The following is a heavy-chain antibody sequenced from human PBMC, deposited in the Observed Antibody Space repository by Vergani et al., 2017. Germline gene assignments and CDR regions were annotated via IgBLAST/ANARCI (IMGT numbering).Heavy chain of an antibody. Sequence: QVQLVQSGAEVKKPGASVKVSCKASGYTFTGYYMHWVRQAPGQGLEWMGWINPNSGGTNYAQKFQGRVTMTRDTSISTAYMELSSLRSDDTAVYYCARPGWPYSSSWAFDYWGHGSLVTVSS. CDR2: INPNSGGT. CDR1: GYTFTGYY. J-gene: IGHJ4*01. D-gene: IGHD6-13*01. V-gene: IGHV1-2*02. CDR3: ARPGWPYSSSWAFDY.